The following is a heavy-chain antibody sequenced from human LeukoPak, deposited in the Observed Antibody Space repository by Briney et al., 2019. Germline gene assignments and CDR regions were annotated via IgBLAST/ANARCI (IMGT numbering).Heavy chain of an antibody. J-gene: IGHJ4*02. Sequence: QAGGSLRLSCAASGFTFDDYAMHWVRQAPGKGLEWVSLISGDGGSTYYADSVKGRFTISRDNSKNSLYLQMNSLRAEDTALYYCAEDRVRDGYNYPDYWGQGTLATVSS. CDR1: GFTFDDYA. CDR2: ISGDGGST. CDR3: AEDRVRDGYNYPDY. V-gene: IGHV3-43*02. D-gene: IGHD5-24*01.